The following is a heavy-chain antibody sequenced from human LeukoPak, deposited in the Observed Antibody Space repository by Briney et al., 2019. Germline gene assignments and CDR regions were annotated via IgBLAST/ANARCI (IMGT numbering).Heavy chain of an antibody. Sequence: GGSLRLSCAASGFTFSRFWMSWVRQAPGKGLEWVANIKQDGSEKYYVDSVKGRFTISKDNAKNSLYLQMNSLRAEDTAVYYCARGKGYYDSSGYYRTWAKSFDYWGQGTLVTVSS. CDR3: ARGKGYYDSSGYYRTWAKSFDY. D-gene: IGHD3-22*01. J-gene: IGHJ4*02. CDR1: GFTFSRFW. V-gene: IGHV3-7*01. CDR2: IKQDGSEK.